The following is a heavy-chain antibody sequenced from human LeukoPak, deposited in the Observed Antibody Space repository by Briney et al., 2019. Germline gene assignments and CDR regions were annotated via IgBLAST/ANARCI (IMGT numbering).Heavy chain of an antibody. D-gene: IGHD3-9*01. CDR2: TSNDGSDK. Sequence: GGSLRLSCAASGFTFSTYAMHWVRQAPGKGLEWVAVTSNDGSDKYYADPVKGRFTISRDNSKSTLSLLMNSLRDEDTAVYYCARDSAVTIFFSPLMDVWGQGATVTVSS. CDR1: GFTFSTYA. J-gene: IGHJ6*02. CDR3: ARDSAVTIFFSPLMDV. V-gene: IGHV3-30-3*01.